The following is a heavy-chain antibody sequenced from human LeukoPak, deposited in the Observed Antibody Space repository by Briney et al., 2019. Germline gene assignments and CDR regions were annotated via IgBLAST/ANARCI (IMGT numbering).Heavy chain of an antibody. CDR3: ARRRAIVGENTGLDS. Sequence: GGSLRLSCVASGFTLRFYNMNRVRQAPGKGLEWVSSISSTSNYIYYTDSVKGRFTVSRDNAKNSLYLQMSSLRGDDTAIYYCARRRAIVGENTGLDSWGQGTLVTVSS. CDR1: GFTLRFYN. J-gene: IGHJ4*02. D-gene: IGHD1-26*01. V-gene: IGHV3-21*01. CDR2: ISSTSNYI.